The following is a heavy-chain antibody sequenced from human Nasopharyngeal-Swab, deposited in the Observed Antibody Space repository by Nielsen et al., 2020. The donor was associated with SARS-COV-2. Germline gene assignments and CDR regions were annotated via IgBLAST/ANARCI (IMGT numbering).Heavy chain of an antibody. CDR3: AISARGYSYPSPFDY. V-gene: IGHV4-4*02. D-gene: IGHD5-18*01. CDR1: GGSISSSNW. CDR2: IYHSGST. Sequence: ESLTLSCALSGGSISSSNWWSWVRQPPGKGLEWIGEIYHSGSTNYNPSLKRRVTISVDKSKNQFSLKLSSVTAADTAVYYCAISARGYSYPSPFDYWGQGTLVTVSS. J-gene: IGHJ4*02.